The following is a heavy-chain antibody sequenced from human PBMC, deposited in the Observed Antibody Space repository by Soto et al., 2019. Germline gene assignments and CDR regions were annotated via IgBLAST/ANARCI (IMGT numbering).Heavy chain of an antibody. CDR3: TCIFSGGCGYGFYYYGMDV. D-gene: IGHD5-18*01. V-gene: IGHV4-39*01. Sequence: YCRGIKSKTPGKGLVWIGCILYRYSTYYNPSLMILVHISIDPYKRQFSVKLRSVTAAHTAVYYCTCIFSGGCGYGFYYYGMDVWGQGTMVTVSS. CDR1: YC. J-gene: IGHJ6*02. CDR2: ILYRYST.